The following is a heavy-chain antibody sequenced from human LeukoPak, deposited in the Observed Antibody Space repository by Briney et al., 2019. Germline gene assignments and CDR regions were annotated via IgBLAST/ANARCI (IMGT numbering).Heavy chain of an antibody. CDR1: GGSFSTYY. J-gene: IGHJ4*02. CDR3: ARLSTVTTSFDY. CDR2: IYTSGTT. V-gene: IGHV4-4*07. D-gene: IGHD4-17*01. Sequence: SETLSLTCTVSGGSFSTYYWSWIRQPAGKGLEWIGHIYTSGTTNYNPSLKSRVTMSIDTSKNQFSLKLSSVTAADTAIYYCARLSTVTTSFDYWGQGTLVTVSS.